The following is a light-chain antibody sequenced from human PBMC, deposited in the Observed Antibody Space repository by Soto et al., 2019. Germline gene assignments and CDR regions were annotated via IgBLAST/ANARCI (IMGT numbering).Light chain of an antibody. J-gene: IGLJ3*02. Sequence: QSVLTQPPSASGTPGQRVTISCSGSSSNIESNTVNWYQQLPGTAPKLLIYNNNQRPSRVPDRFSGSKSGTSASLAISGLQSGDEADYYCAAWDDSLNGQVFGGGTKLTVL. CDR1: SSNIESNT. V-gene: IGLV1-44*01. CDR3: AAWDDSLNGQV. CDR2: NNN.